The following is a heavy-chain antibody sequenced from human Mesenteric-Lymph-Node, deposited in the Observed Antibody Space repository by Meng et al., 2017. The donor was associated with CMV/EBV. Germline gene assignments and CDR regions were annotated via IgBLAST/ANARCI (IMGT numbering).Heavy chain of an antibody. CDR3: ARDVTGDLQFDY. Sequence: SGYRVSSNSAAWNWLRQSPSRGLEWLGRTYYRSKWYNDYAVSVKSRITINPDTSKNQFSLQLNSVTPEDTAVYYCARDVTGDLQFDYWGQGTLVTVSS. CDR2: TYYRSKWYN. J-gene: IGHJ4*02. D-gene: IGHD7-27*01. V-gene: IGHV6-1*01. CDR1: GYRVSSNSAA.